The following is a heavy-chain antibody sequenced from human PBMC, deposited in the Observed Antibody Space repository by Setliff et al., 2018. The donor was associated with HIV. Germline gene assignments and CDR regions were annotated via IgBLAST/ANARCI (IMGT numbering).Heavy chain of an antibody. D-gene: IGHD3-10*01. V-gene: IGHV2-70*12. Sequence: ASGPTLVNPTQTLTLTCTFSGFSLSPRGMSVSWIRQPPGKALEWLARIDWDDAKYYSTSLKTRLTISKDTSKNQVVLTMTNMDPVDTAIYYCAHSVGSGSYYNPDAFDIWGQGTMVTVSS. J-gene: IGHJ3*02. CDR3: AHSVGSGSYYNPDAFDI. CDR1: GFSLSPRGMS. CDR2: IDWDDAK.